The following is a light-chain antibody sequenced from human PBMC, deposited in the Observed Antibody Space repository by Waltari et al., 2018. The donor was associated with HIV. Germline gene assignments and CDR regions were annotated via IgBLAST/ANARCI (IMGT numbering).Light chain of an antibody. CDR3: QQYGSSPRT. J-gene: IGKJ1*01. CDR1: QSIRSNY. Sequence: EIVLTQSPGTLSLSPGERATLSCRASQSIRSNYLAWYQQKPGQAPRLFIAAASSRATGITDRFSGSGSGTDFNLTISRVEPEDFAVYFCQQYGSSPRTFGQGTRGEIK. CDR2: AAS. V-gene: IGKV3-20*01.